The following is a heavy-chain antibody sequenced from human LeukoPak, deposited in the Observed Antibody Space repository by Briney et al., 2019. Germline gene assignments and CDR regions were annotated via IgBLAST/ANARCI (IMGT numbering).Heavy chain of an antibody. CDR2: IALDGSRK. V-gene: IGHV3-30*03. J-gene: IGHJ4*02. CDR3: ARDQGDASGWFFDY. Sequence: TGGSLRLSCAASGFTFSHHHIHWVRQAPGKGLEWVTVIALDGSRKIYADSVKGRFTISRDNSKDTVSLQMNSLGVEDTAVYYCARDQGDASGWFFDYWGQGARVIVSS. D-gene: IGHD6-19*01. CDR1: GFTFSHHH.